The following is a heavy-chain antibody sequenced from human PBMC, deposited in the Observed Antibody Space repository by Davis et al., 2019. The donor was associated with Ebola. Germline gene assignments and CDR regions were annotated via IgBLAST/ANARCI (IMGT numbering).Heavy chain of an antibody. V-gene: IGHV3-23*01. CDR2: ISASGDRT. D-gene: IGHD2-2*01. CDR1: GFTFYNYA. J-gene: IGHJ4*02. CDR3: AKETAAIPTRTDY. Sequence: PGGSLRLSCAASGFTFYNYAITWVRQAPGKGLEWVSSISASGDRTYYADSVRGRFTISRDNSRNTLYLQMNSLTAEDMAVYYCAKETAAIPTRTDYWGQGTLVTVS.